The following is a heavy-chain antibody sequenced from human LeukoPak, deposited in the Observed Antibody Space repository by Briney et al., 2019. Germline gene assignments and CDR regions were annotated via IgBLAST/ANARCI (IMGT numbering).Heavy chain of an antibody. J-gene: IGHJ4*02. CDR3: AKHCGDYRVDY. D-gene: IGHD4-17*01. V-gene: IGHV3-23*01. Sequence: GESLKISCAASGFTFSSYAMSWVRQAPGKGLEWVSAISGSGGSTYYADSVKGRFTISRDNSKNTLYLQMNSLRAEDTAVYYCAKHCGDYRVDYWGQGTLVTVSS. CDR2: ISGSGGST. CDR1: GFTFSSYA.